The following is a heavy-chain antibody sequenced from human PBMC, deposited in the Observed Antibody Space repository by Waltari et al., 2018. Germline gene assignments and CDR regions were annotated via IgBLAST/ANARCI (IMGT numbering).Heavy chain of an antibody. CDR3: ARKFQWLRFGGYFDY. CDR2: INHSGST. Sequence: QVQLQESGPGLVKPSQTLSLTCTVSGRSISSGGYYWSWIRQPPGKGLEWIGEINHSGSTNYNPSLKSRVTISVDTSKNQFSLKLSSVTAADTAVYYCARKFQWLRFGGYFDYWGQGTLVTVSS. J-gene: IGHJ4*02. CDR1: GRSISSGGYY. D-gene: IGHD5-12*01. V-gene: IGHV4-31*03.